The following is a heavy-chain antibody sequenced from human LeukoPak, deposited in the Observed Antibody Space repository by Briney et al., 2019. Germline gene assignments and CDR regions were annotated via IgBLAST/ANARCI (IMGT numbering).Heavy chain of an antibody. Sequence: GGSLRLSCAASGFTFSSYGMHWVRQAPGKGLEWVAVISYDGSNKYYADSVKGRFTISRDNSKNTLYLQMNSLRVEDTAFYYCARDLAYSRLDYWGQGMLVTVSS. V-gene: IGHV3-30*03. CDR1: GFTFSSYG. CDR2: ISYDGSNK. D-gene: IGHD5-18*01. J-gene: IGHJ4*02. CDR3: ARDLAYSRLDY.